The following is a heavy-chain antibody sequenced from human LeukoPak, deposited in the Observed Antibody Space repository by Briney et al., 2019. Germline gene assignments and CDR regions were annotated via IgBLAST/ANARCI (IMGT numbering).Heavy chain of an antibody. V-gene: IGHV3-21*01. CDR1: GFTFSSYS. D-gene: IGHD3-22*01. CDR3: AREARYYYDSSGYYEGDY. Sequence: GGSLRLSCAASGFTFSSYSMNWVRQAPGKGLEWVSSISSSSSYIYYADSVKGRFTISRDNAKNSLYLQMNSLRAEDTAVYYCAREARYYYDSSGYYEGDYWGQGTLVTVSS. CDR2: ISSSSSYI. J-gene: IGHJ4*02.